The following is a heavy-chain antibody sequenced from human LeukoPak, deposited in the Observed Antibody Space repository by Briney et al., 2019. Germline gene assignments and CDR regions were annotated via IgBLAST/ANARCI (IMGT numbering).Heavy chain of an antibody. CDR2: ISGSGGST. V-gene: IGHV3-23*01. J-gene: IGHJ4*02. CDR1: GFTFSNYA. Sequence: GGSLRLSCAASGFTFSNYAMSWVRQAPGKGLEWVSAISGSGGSTYYADSVKGRFTISRDNSKNTLYLQMNSLRAEDTAVYYCAKARTYYDILTGYFDYWGQGTLVTVSS. D-gene: IGHD3-9*01. CDR3: AKARTYYDILTGYFDY.